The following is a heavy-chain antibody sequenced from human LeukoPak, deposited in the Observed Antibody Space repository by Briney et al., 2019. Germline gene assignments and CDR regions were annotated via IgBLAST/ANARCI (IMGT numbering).Heavy chain of an antibody. J-gene: IGHJ4*02. CDR3: TRDQERGYSGYDTGHY. D-gene: IGHD5-12*01. Sequence: GGSLRLSCTASGFTFGDFAMSWFRQAPGKGLQWVGFIRSKAHGGTTEYAASVNGRFTISRDDSKSIAYLQMNSLKTEDTAVYYCTRDQERGYSGYDTGHYWGQGTLVTVSS. CDR1: GFTFGDFA. V-gene: IGHV3-49*03. CDR2: IRSKAHGGTT.